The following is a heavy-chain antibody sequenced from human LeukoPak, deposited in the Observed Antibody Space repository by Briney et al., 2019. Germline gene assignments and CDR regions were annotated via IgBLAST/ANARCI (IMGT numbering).Heavy chain of an antibody. CDR1: GFTFSSYA. CDR3: ATGVALDILIGYDDRFDY. J-gene: IGHJ4*02. Sequence: GGSLRLSCAASGFTFSSYAMSWVRQAPGKGLEWVSAISGSGGSTYYADSVKGRFTISRDNSKNTLYLQMNSLRAEDTAVYYCATGVALDILIGYDDRFDYWGQGTLVTVSS. V-gene: IGHV3-23*01. CDR2: ISGSGGST. D-gene: IGHD3-9*01.